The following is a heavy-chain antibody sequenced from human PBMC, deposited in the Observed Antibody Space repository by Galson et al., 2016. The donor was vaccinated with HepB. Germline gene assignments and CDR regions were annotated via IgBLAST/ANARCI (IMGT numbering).Heavy chain of an antibody. CDR3: ARMVPYYFDL. CDR2: LNSGGST. Sequence: SETLSLTCKVPGASISGSYWSWIRQSPGRGLEYIGHLNSGGSTQYRPSLKSRVTISVDKSKNQLSLRVTSVTAADAALYYCARMVPYYFDLWGQGTVVAVSS. V-gene: IGHV4-59*01. D-gene: IGHD3-10*01. CDR1: GASISGSY. J-gene: IGHJ4*02.